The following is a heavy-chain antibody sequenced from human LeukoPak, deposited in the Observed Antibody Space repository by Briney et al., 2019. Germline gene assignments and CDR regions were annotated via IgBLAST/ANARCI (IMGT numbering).Heavy chain of an antibody. J-gene: IGHJ4*02. CDR1: GFTFSSFG. CDR3: ARIMGLDY. V-gene: IGHV3-48*02. CDR2: ISSSSSTT. D-gene: IGHD2-8*01. Sequence: GGSLRLSCAASGFTFSSFGMNWVRQTPGKGPEWVSYISSSSSTTYYADSVKGRFTISRDNDKNSLYLQMNSLRDEDSAVYYCARIMGLDYWGQGTLVTVSS.